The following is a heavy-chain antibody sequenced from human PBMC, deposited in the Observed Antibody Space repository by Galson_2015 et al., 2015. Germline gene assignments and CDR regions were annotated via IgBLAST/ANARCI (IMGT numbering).Heavy chain of an antibody. D-gene: IGHD3-10*01. Sequence: SLRLSCAASGFTFSDSYMSWIRQASGKGPECVSYISNSGSTMCYADTVKGRFTISRDNVKNTVHLQVNSLRAEDTAVYYCARDYGSAGSTNAFDIWGQGTMVTVSS. J-gene: IGHJ3*02. CDR3: ARDYGSAGSTNAFDI. CDR1: GFTFSDSY. V-gene: IGHV3-11*04. CDR2: ISNSGSTM.